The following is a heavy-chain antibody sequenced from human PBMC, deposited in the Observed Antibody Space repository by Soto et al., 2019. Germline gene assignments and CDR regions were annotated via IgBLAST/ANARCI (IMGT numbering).Heavy chain of an antibody. V-gene: IGHV1-58*01. D-gene: IGHD1-1*01. CDR1: GFTFTSSA. CDR3: AAAGPTTGAFDI. Sequence: SVKVSCKASGFTFTSSAVQWVRQARGQRLEWIGWIVVGSGNTNYAQKFQERVTVTRDMSTSTAYMELSSLRSEDTAVYYCAAAGPTTGAFDIWGQGTMVTVSS. J-gene: IGHJ3*02. CDR2: IVVGSGNT.